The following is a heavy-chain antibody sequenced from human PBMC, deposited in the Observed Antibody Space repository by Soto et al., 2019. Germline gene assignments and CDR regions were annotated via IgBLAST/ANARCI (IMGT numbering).Heavy chain of an antibody. D-gene: IGHD3-22*01. J-gene: IGHJ6*02. Sequence: QVQLVQSGAEVKKPGSSVKVSCKASGGTFSSYAISWVRQAPGQGLEWMGGIIPIFGTANYGQKFQGRVTIAADESTSTAYMELSSLRAEDTAVYYCARDGYDSSGSVYDYGMDVWGQGTTVTVSS. CDR2: IIPIFGTA. CDR3: ARDGYDSSGSVYDYGMDV. CDR1: GGTFSSYA. V-gene: IGHV1-69*01.